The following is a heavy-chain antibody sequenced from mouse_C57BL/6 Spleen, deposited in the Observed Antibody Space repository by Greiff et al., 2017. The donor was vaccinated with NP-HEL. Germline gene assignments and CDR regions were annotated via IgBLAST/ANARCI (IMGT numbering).Heavy chain of an antibody. CDR2: IYPGDGDT. V-gene: IGHV1-80*01. Sequence: QVQLQQSGAELVKPGASVKISCKASGYAFSSYWMNWVKQRPGKGLEWIGQIYPGDGDTNYNGKFKGKATLTADKSSSTAYMQLSSLTSEDSAVYFCARRAVVDYFDYWGQGTTLTVSS. D-gene: IGHD1-1*01. J-gene: IGHJ2*01. CDR1: GYAFSSYW. CDR3: ARRAVVDYFDY.